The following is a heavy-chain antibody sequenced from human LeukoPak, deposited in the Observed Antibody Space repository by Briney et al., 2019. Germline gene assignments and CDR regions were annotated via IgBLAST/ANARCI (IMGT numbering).Heavy chain of an antibody. D-gene: IGHD5-18*01. Sequence: GGSLRLSCAASGFTFSNYGMHWVRQAPGKGLEWVAFIWYDGSNKYYADSVKGRFTISRDNSKNTLYLQMNSLRADDTAVYYCAKGRDSHRCGMDVWGQGTTVTVSS. CDR2: IWYDGSNK. J-gene: IGHJ6*02. CDR1: GFTFSNYG. CDR3: AKGRDSHRCGMDV. V-gene: IGHV3-30*02.